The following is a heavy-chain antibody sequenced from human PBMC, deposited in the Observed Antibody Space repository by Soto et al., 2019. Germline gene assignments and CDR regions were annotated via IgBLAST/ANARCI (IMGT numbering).Heavy chain of an antibody. CDR1: GVTISTYY. V-gene: IGHV4-59*01. CDR3: VREAYIGYGHAIDH. Sequence: QVQLKESGPGLVNPSETLSLTCAVSGVTISTYYWSWIRQPPGKGLEWIGYNYHNGTTNYNPSPKSRVTISVDTSKNQFSLRLTSVTAADTAIYYCVREAYIGYGHAIDHWGQGILVTVSS. D-gene: IGHD5-12*01. J-gene: IGHJ4*02. CDR2: NYHNGTT.